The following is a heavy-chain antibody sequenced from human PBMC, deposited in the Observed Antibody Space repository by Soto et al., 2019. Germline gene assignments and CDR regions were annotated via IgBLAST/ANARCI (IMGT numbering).Heavy chain of an antibody. D-gene: IGHD3-10*01. J-gene: IGHJ4*02. CDR2: INHSGST. CDR1: GGSFSGYY. CDR3: ASRGGITMVRGVYFDY. V-gene: IGHV4-34*01. Sequence: PSETLSLTCAVYGGSFSGYYWSWIRQPPGKGLEWIGEINHSGSTNYNPSLKSRVTISVDTSKNQFSLKLSSVTAADTAVYYCASRGGITMVRGVYFDYWGQGTLVTVSS.